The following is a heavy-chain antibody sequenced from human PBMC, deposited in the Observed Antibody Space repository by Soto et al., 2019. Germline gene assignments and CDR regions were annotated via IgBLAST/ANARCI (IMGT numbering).Heavy chain of an antibody. Sequence: TLSLTCAVYGGSFSGYYWSWIRQPPGKGLEWIGEINHSGSTNYNPSLKSRVTISVDTSKNQFSLKLSSVTAADTAVYYCARKRGNVLRYFDWLSDGYYFDYWGQGTLVTVSS. D-gene: IGHD3-9*01. J-gene: IGHJ4*02. CDR2: INHSGST. CDR3: ARKRGNVLRYFDWLSDGYYFDY. CDR1: GGSFSGYY. V-gene: IGHV4-34*01.